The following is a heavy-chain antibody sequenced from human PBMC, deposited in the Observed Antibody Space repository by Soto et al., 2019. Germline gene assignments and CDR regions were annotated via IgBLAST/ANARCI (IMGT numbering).Heavy chain of an antibody. CDR2: ISAYSGNV. J-gene: IGHJ4*02. V-gene: IGHV1-18*01. CDR1: GDTFSRST. D-gene: IGHD4-17*01. CDR3: AIANYGDDDY. Sequence: QVQLVQSGAEVKKPGASVKVSCKTSGDTFSRSTISWVRQAPGQGLEWMGWISAYSGNVKYAWKFQDRVTMTTDTSTSTAYVELRSLRFDDTAVYYCAIANYGDDDYWGQGTRVTVSS.